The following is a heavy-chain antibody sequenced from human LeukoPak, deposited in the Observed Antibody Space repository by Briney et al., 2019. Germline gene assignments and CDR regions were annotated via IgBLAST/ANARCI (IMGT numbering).Heavy chain of an antibody. Sequence: SETLSLTCTASGGSIGGNSYWSWIRQPPGKGPEWIGHISNSGSTYYSPSLSSRVTISLDTSKNQFSLKLRSVTAADTAVYYCARGGASSIPLDYWGRGTLVTVSS. CDR1: GGSIGGNSY. J-gene: IGHJ4*02. CDR2: ISNSGST. D-gene: IGHD1-26*01. CDR3: ARGGASSIPLDY. V-gene: IGHV4-61*01.